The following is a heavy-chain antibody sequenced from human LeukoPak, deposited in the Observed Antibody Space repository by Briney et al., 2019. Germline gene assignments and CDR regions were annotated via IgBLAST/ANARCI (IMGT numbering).Heavy chain of an antibody. J-gene: IGHJ6*03. CDR2: MNPNSGNT. V-gene: IGHV1-8*01. CDR3: ARSMDIAARRNYYYYMDV. Sequence: ASVKVSCKASGYTFTSYDINWVRQATGQGLEWMGWMNPNSGNTGYAQKFQGRVTMTRNTSISTAYMELSSLRSDDTAVYYCARSMDIAARRNYYYYMDVWGKGTTVTVSS. D-gene: IGHD6-6*01. CDR1: GYTFTSYD.